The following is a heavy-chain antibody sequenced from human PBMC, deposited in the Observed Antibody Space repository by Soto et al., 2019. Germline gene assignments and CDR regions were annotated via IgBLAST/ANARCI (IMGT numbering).Heavy chain of an antibody. CDR1: AYSFSTYA. Sequence: ASVKVSCKASAYSFSTYAISWVRQAPGQGLEWLGRISTYNGNTNYAQILQGRVTLTTDTSTSTAFMELRSLRSDDTAVYYCARTIAVAGIGYYFDYWGQGTLVTVSS. J-gene: IGHJ4*02. V-gene: IGHV1-18*04. CDR2: ISTYNGNT. D-gene: IGHD6-19*01. CDR3: ARTIAVAGIGYYFDY.